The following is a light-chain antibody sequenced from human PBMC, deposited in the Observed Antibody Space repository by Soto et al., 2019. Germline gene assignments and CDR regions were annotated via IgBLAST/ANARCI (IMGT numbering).Light chain of an antibody. J-gene: IGKJ4*01. Sequence: EVVLTQSPATLSVYPGEGVTLSCRARQGIGDTLAWYQNKPGQNPRPLIYDTSTRATGVPTRFSGSRSGAEFNLTINRLQSEDFAVYECQPYNNWPLTFGGGTKVDIK. CDR2: DTS. CDR3: QPYNNWPLT. CDR1: QGIGDT. V-gene: IGKV3-15*01.